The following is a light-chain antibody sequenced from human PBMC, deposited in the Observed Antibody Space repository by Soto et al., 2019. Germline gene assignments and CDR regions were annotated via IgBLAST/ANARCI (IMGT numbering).Light chain of an antibody. CDR3: QQRSNWRGLA. Sequence: EIVMTQSPATLSVSPGERATLSCRASQSVSSYLAWYQQKPGQAPRLLIYDASNRATGIPARFSGSGSGTDFTLTISSLEPEDFAVYYCQQRSNWRGLAFGPGTKVDIK. V-gene: IGKV3-11*01. CDR1: QSVSSY. CDR2: DAS. J-gene: IGKJ3*01.